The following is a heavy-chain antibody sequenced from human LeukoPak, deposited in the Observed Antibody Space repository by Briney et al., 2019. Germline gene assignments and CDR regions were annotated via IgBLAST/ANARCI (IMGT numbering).Heavy chain of an antibody. Sequence: PSETLSLTCAVHGGSFSGYFWSWIRRPPGKGRGNMGEINHSGHTTYNPSLKSRVTISVDTSKNQFSLNMISVTAADTAVYYCARHESDSSSAAFDSWGQGTMVIVST. D-gene: IGHD6-6*01. V-gene: IGHV4-34*01. J-gene: IGHJ3*01. CDR3: ARHESDSSSAAFDS. CDR1: GGSFSGYF. CDR2: INHSGHT.